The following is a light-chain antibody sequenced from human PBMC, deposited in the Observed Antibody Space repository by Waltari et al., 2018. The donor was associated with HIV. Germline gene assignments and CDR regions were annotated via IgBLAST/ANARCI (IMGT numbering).Light chain of an antibody. CDR2: GAS. V-gene: IGKV3-20*01. CDR1: QTVTSNY. J-gene: IGKJ2*01. CDR3: HRYDTSPQT. Sequence: EIVLAQSPRTLSLSPGESATLSCRASQTVTSNYLAWYQVKPGQAPRLLIYGASIRATGVPDKFSGSGSGTDVTLTIGRLEPEDFAVYYCHRYDTSPQTFGQGSKVEIK.